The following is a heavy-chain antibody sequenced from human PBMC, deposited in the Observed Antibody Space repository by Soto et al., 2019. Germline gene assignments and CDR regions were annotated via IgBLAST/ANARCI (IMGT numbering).Heavy chain of an antibody. CDR1: GGSISSGGYY. J-gene: IGHJ4*02. V-gene: IGHV4-31*03. CDR2: IYYSGST. CDR3: ARFRRVTRSTDY. D-gene: IGHD2-21*02. Sequence: SETLSLTCTVSGGSISSGGYYWSWIRQHPGKGLEWIGYIYYSGSTYYNPSLKSRVTISVDTSKNQFSLKLSSVTAADTAVYYCARFRRVTRSTDYWGPGTLVTVSS.